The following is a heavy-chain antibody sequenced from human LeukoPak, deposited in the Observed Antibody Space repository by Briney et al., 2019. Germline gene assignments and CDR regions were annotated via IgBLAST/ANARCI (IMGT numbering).Heavy chain of an antibody. V-gene: IGHV3-30*02. CDR1: GFTFNSYG. Sequence: GGSLRLSCAASGFTFNSYGLHWVRQAPGKGLEWVAFIRYDGSHKYYVGSVKGRFTISRDNAKNSLYLQMNSLRAEDTAVYYCAKDRDITIFGVVSLFDYWGQGTLVTVSS. CDR3: AKDRDITIFGVVSLFDY. CDR2: IRYDGSHK. D-gene: IGHD3-3*01. J-gene: IGHJ4*02.